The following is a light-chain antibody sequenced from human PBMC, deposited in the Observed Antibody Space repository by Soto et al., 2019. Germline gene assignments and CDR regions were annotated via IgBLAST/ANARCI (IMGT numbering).Light chain of an antibody. CDR1: QVVKNF. Sequence: DVQMTQSPSAVSASVGDRVIITCRASQVVKNFLSWFQQKPGEVPKRLIYSASTLQDGVPSRFSASASATEFTLVIGSLPPEDFATYYRQQHNRAPWTFGQGNKVEV. CDR3: QQHNRAPWT. CDR2: SAS. J-gene: IGKJ1*01. V-gene: IGKV1-17*03.